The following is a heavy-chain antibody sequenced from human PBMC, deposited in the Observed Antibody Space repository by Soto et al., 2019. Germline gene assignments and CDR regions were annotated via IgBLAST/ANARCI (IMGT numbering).Heavy chain of an antibody. CDR2: ITGGGAGT. V-gene: IGHV3-23*01. Sequence: EVQLLEFGGGLVQPGGSLRLSCAASGFTFNNYAMSWVRQAPGKGLEWVSTITGGGAGTYYADSVKGRFTISRDNSNNMLYLQMNSLRVEDTALYYCAKCFRNYAADNFDNWGQGTLVTVSS. J-gene: IGHJ4*02. CDR3: AKCFRNYAADNFDN. CDR1: GFTFNNYA. D-gene: IGHD4-4*01.